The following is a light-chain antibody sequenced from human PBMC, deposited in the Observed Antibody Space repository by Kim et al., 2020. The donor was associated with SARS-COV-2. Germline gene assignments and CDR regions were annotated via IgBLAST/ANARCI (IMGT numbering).Light chain of an antibody. CDR3: ATWDDSLNGVA. V-gene: IGLV1-44*01. J-gene: IGLJ2*01. Sequence: QSVLTQPPSTSGTPGQRVTISCSGSTSNIGSNIVNWYQQLPGTAPRLLIYSNDQRPSGVPDRFSGSKSGTSASLAISGLQSEDEAAYYCATWDDSLNGVAFGGGTRLTVL. CDR1: TSNIGSNI. CDR2: SND.